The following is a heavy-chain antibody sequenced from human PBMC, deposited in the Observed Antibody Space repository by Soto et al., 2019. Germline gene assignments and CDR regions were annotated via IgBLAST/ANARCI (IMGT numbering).Heavy chain of an antibody. D-gene: IGHD2-2*01. CDR3: ARGLRRQLLNWFDP. CDR2: IYYIGST. CDR1: GGSISSYY. Sequence: SETRSLTCTVSGGSISSYYWSWIRQPPGKGLEWIGYIYYIGSTNYNPSLKSRVTISVDTSKNQFSLKLSSVTAADTAVYYCARGLRRQLLNWFDPWGQGTLVTVSS. J-gene: IGHJ5*02. V-gene: IGHV4-59*01.